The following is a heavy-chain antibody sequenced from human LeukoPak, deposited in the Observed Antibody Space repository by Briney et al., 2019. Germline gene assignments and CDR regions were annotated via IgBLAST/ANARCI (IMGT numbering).Heavy chain of an antibody. J-gene: IGHJ5*02. CDR1: GGTFSTYA. D-gene: IGHD6-13*01. V-gene: IGHV1-69*13. CDR2: IIPIFATA. CDR3: AREAGIAAAGRGSDP. Sequence: ASVKVSCKASGGTFSTYAISWVRQAPGQGLEWMGGIIPIFATANYAQKFQDRVTITADESTSTAYMELSSLRSEDTAVYYCAREAGIAAAGRGSDPWGQGTLVTVSS.